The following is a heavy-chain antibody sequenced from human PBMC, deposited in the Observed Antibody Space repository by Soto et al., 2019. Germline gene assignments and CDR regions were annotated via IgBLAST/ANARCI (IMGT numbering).Heavy chain of an antibody. J-gene: IGHJ4*02. CDR3: ATGLTYGDYVSFDY. Sequence: GAAVKVSCKASGYTFTSYYMHWVLQAPGEGVEWMGIINASGGSTSYAQKFQGRVTMTSDTSTSTVYMELSSLRSEDTAVYYCATGLTYGDYVSFDYWGQGTLVTVSS. V-gene: IGHV1-46*01. D-gene: IGHD4-17*01. CDR1: GYTFTSYY. CDR2: INASGGST.